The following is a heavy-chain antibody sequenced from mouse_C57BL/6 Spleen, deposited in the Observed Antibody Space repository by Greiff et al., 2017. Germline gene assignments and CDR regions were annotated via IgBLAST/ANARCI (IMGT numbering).Heavy chain of an antibody. CDR3: ARTAQANGYAMDY. Sequence: QVQLQQSGAELVMPGASVKLSCKASGYTFTSYWMHWVKQRPGQGLEWIGEIDPSDSYTNYNQKFKGKSTLTVDKSSSTAYMQLSSLTSEDSAVYYCARTAQANGYAMDYWGQGTSVTVSS. CDR2: IDPSDSYT. V-gene: IGHV1-69*01. D-gene: IGHD3-2*02. CDR1: GYTFTSYW. J-gene: IGHJ4*01.